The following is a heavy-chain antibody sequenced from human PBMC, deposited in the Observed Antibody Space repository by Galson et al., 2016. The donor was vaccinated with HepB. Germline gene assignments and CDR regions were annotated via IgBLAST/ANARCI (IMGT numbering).Heavy chain of an antibody. J-gene: IGHJ4*02. D-gene: IGHD2-2*01. CDR3: ASIVVVSSAPTNYFDY. CDR2: INYSGNT. V-gene: IGHV4-39*01. Sequence: GLEWIGSINYSGNTYYNPSRKSRVTISVDTSKNQFSLRLSSVTAADTAVYYCASIVVVSSAPTNYFDYWGQGTLVTVSS.